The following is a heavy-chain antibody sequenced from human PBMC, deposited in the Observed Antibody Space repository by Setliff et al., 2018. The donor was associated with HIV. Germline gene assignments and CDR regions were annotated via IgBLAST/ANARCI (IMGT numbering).Heavy chain of an antibody. D-gene: IGHD1-26*01. J-gene: IGHJ4*02. CDR2: IYYSGNT. CDR1: GGSVSSVNYY. CDR3: ARHRDGGTYPLDY. Sequence: SETLSLTCSVSGGSVSSVNYYWSWIRQPPGKGLEWIGWIYYSGNTRYNPSLKSRVTISLDTSKNRFSLQLTSVTAADTAVYYCARHRDGGTYPLDYWGQGTLVTVSS. V-gene: IGHV4-61*01.